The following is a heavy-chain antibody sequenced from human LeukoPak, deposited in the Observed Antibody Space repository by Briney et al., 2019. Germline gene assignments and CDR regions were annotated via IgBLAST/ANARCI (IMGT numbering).Heavy chain of an antibody. CDR1: DGSINSYY. D-gene: IGHD1-26*01. CDR2: IYYNGNT. J-gene: IGHJ6*02. V-gene: IGHV4-59*01. CDR3: ARGRSNYYGMDV. Sequence: TSETLSLTCSVSDGSINSYYWNWIRRPPGKGLEWIGYIYYNGNTNYSPSLKSRVTMSVDTSKNLFSLKVSSVTAADTAVYYCARGRSNYYGMDVWGQGATVTVSS.